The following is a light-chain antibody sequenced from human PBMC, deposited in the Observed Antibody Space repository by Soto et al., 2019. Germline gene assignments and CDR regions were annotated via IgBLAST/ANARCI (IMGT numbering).Light chain of an antibody. CDR1: QSVSSSY. CDR2: GAS. V-gene: IGKV3-20*01. J-gene: IGKJ2*01. CDR3: QQDGDSLL. Sequence: EIVLTQSPGTLSLSPGERATPSCRASQSVSSSYLAWYQHKPGQAPRLLIYGASSRATGIPDRFSGSGSGTDFTLDISRLESEDFVVYYCQQDGDSLLFGQGTKLEIK.